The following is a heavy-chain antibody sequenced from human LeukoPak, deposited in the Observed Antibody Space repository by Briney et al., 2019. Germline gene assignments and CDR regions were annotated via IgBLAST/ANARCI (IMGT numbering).Heavy chain of an antibody. CDR2: ISWNSGSI. V-gene: IGHV3-9*01. D-gene: IGHD6-13*01. CDR3: AKQAAGSPHFDY. CDR1: GFTFDDYA. Sequence: GRSLRLSCAASGFTFDDYAMPWVRQAPGKGLERVSGISWNSGSIGYADSVKGRFTISRDNAKNSLYLQMNSLRAEDTALYYCAKQAAGSPHFDYWGQGTLVTVSS. J-gene: IGHJ4*02.